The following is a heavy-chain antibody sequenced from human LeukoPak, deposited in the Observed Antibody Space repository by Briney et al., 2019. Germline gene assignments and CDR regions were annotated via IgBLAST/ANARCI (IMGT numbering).Heavy chain of an antibody. CDR2: ISGSGGST. V-gene: IGHV3-23*01. CDR1: GFTFSSYS. Sequence: PGGSLRLSCAASGFTFSSYSMNWVRQAPGKGLEWVSAISGSGGSTYYADSVKGRFTISRDNSKNTLYLQMNSLRAEDTAVYYCAKMSGYSSSWPIDYWGQGTLVTVSS. J-gene: IGHJ4*02. D-gene: IGHD6-13*01. CDR3: AKMSGYSSSWPIDY.